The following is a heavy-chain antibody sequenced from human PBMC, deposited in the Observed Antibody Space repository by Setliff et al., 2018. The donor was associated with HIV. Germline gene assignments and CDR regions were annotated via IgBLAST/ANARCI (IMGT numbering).Heavy chain of an antibody. J-gene: IGHJ2*01. V-gene: IGHV1-69*10. CDR2: IIPILGIA. CDR1: GGTFSSYA. Sequence: GASVKVSCKASGGTFSSYAISWVRQAPGQGLEWMGGIIPILGIANYARKFQGRVTITTDASTSTAYMELSSLRSEDTAVYYCARDRGGYSGYDQNWYFDLWGRGTLVTVSS. CDR3: ARDRGGYSGYDQNWYFDL. D-gene: IGHD5-12*01.